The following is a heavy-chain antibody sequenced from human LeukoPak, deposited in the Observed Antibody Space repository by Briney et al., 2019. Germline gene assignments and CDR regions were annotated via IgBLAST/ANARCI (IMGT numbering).Heavy chain of an antibody. D-gene: IGHD3-16*01. J-gene: IGHJ4*02. CDR3: ASITPRGESSGFDY. CDR2: IYYSGST. CDR1: GGSISSGGYY. Sequence: SETLSLTCTVPGGSISSGGYYWSWIRQHPGKGLEWIGYIYYSGSTYYNPSLKSRVIISVDTSKNQFSLKLSSVTAADTAVYYCASITPRGESSGFDYWGQGTLVTVSS. V-gene: IGHV4-31*03.